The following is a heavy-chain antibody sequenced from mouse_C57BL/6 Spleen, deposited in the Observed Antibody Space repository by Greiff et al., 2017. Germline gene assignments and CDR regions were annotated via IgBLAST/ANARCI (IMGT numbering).Heavy chain of an antibody. CDR3: ARVPLYYSNYPYAMDY. J-gene: IGHJ4*01. Sequence: EVQLQESGPGLVKPSQSLSLTCSVTGYSITSGYYWNWIRQFPGNKLEWMGYISYDGSNNYNPSLKNRIPITRDTSRNQFFLKLNSVTTENTATYDCARVPLYYSNYPYAMDYWGQGTSVTVSS. V-gene: IGHV3-6*01. CDR2: ISYDGSN. CDR1: GYSITSGYY. D-gene: IGHD2-5*01.